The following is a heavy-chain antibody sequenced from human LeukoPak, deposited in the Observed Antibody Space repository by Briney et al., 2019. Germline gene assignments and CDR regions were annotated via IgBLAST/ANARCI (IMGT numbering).Heavy chain of an antibody. J-gene: IGHJ6*03. V-gene: IGHV1-69*05. CDR3: ARGGYGSGSYAIYYYYYYMDV. D-gene: IGHD3-10*01. CDR2: IIPIFGTA. Sequence: SVTVSCKPSGGTFSIYAISWVRQAPGQGLEWMGGIIPIFGTANYAQKFQGRVTITTDESTSTAYMELSSLRSEDTAVYYCARGGYGSGSYAIYYYYYYMDVWGKGTTVTVSS. CDR1: GGTFSIYA.